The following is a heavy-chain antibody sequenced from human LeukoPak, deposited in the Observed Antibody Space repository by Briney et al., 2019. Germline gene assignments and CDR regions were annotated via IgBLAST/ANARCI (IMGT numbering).Heavy chain of an antibody. J-gene: IGHJ6*02. D-gene: IGHD1-26*01. Sequence: AASVKVSCKASGYTFTGYYMHWVRQAPGQGLEWMGWINPNSGGTNYAQKFQGRVTMTRDTSISTAYMELSRLRSDDTAVYYCARDLPSPPSGYYGMDVWGQGTTVTVSS. V-gene: IGHV1-2*02. CDR2: INPNSGGT. CDR3: ARDLPSPPSGYYGMDV. CDR1: GYTFTGYY.